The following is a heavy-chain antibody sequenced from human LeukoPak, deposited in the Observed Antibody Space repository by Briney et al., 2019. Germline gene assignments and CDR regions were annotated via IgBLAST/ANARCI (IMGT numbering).Heavy chain of an antibody. D-gene: IGHD2-15*01. J-gene: IGHJ6*03. Sequence: PGGSLRLSCAASGFTFSSYSMNWVRQAPGKGLEWVSSISSSSSYIYYADSVKGRFTISRDNAKNSLYLQMNSLRAEDTAVYYCARAGGGSGGSFPYYYYYYMDGWGKGTTVTVS. CDR3: ARAGGGSGGSFPYYYYYYMDG. CDR2: ISSSSSYI. CDR1: GFTFSSYS. V-gene: IGHV3-21*01.